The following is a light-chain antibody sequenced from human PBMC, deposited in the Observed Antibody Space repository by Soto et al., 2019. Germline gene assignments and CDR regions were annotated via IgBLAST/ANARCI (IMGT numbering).Light chain of an antibody. CDR1: SSKIGAGYD. Sequence: QSVLTQPPSVSGAAGQRVTISCTGGSSKIGAGYDVHWYQQLPGTAPKLLIYGDINRPSGVPDRFSGSKSGTSASLAITGLQAADEADYYCQSYDSSLSGSNVFGTGTKVTVL. J-gene: IGLJ1*01. V-gene: IGLV1-40*01. CDR3: QSYDSSLSGSNV. CDR2: GDI.